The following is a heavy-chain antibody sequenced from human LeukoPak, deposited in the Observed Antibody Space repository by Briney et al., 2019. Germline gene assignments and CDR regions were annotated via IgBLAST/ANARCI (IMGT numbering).Heavy chain of an antibody. CDR2: IYTSGST. D-gene: IGHD3-22*01. CDR3: ARERDYYDSRDAFDI. CDR1: GGSISSYY. Sequence: PSETLSLTCTVSGGSISSYYWSWIRQPAGKGLEWIGRIYTSGSTNYNPSLKSRVTMSVDTSKNQFSPKLSSVTAADTAVYYCARERDYYDSRDAFDIWGQGTMVTVSS. J-gene: IGHJ3*02. V-gene: IGHV4-4*07.